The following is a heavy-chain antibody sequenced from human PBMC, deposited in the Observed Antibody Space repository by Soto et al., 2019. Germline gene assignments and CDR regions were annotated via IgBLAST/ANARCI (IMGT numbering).Heavy chain of an antibody. CDR3: AKDYGDYPRPFEY. V-gene: IGHV1-69*02. CDR2: IIPILGIA. J-gene: IGHJ4*02. CDR1: GGTFSSYT. D-gene: IGHD4-17*01. Sequence: QVQLVQSGAEVKKPGSSVKVSCKASGGTFSSYTISWVRQAPGQGLEWMGRIIPILGIANYAQKFQGRVMITAEKSTSKGYKELSSLRSEDTAVYYCAKDYGDYPRPFEYWGQGTLVTVSS.